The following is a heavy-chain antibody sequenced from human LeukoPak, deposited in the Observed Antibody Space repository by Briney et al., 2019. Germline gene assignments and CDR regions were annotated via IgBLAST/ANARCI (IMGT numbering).Heavy chain of an antibody. D-gene: IGHD5-18*01. V-gene: IGHV4-39*07. CDR2: IYYSGST. CDR1: GGSISSYY. CDR3: ARDSRGYSYGPPFDY. J-gene: IGHJ4*02. Sequence: SETLSLTCTVSGGSISSYYWGWIRQPPGKGLEWIGSIYYSGSTYYNPSLKSRVTISVDTSKNQFSLKLSSVTAADTAVYYCARDSRGYSYGPPFDYWGQGTLVTVSS.